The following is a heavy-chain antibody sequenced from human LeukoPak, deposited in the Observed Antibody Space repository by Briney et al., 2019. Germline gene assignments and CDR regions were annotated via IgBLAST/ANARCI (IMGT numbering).Heavy chain of an antibody. CDR1: GFALSSHW. V-gene: IGHV3-7*03. CDR3: ARNNGMDV. Sequence: GGSLRLSCAASGFALSSHWMTWVRQVPGRGPEWVANVNRDGSETYYLDSVRGRFTISKDNAKNSLYLQMNSLRAEDTALYHCARNNGMDVWGQGTTVIVSS. CDR2: VNRDGSET. J-gene: IGHJ6*02.